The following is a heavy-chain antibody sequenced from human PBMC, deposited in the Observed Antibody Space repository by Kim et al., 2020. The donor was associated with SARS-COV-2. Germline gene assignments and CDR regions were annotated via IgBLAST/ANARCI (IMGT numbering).Heavy chain of an antibody. V-gene: IGHV4-31*03. CDR1: GGSISSGGYY. Sequence: SETLSLTCTVSGGSISSGGYYWSWIRQHPGKGLEWIGYIYYSGSTYYNPSLKSRVTISVDTSKNQFSLKLSSVTAADTAVYYCASLFDWSYYFDYWGQGTLVTVSS. CDR2: IYYSGST. J-gene: IGHJ4*02. CDR3: ASLFDWSYYFDY. D-gene: IGHD3-9*01.